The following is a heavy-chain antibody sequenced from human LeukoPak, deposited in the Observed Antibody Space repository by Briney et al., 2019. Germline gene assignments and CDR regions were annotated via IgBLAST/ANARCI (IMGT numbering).Heavy chain of an antibody. Sequence: SENLSLTCTVSGGSISSSSYYWGWIRQPPGKGLEWIGSIYYSGSTYYNPSLKSRVTISVDTSKNQFSLKLSSVTAADTAVYYCARDERATYDFWSGYYKGNWFDPWGQGTLVTVSS. CDR1: GGSISSSSYY. CDR3: ARDERATYDFWSGYYKGNWFDP. CDR2: IYYSGST. J-gene: IGHJ5*02. V-gene: IGHV4-39*07. D-gene: IGHD3-3*01.